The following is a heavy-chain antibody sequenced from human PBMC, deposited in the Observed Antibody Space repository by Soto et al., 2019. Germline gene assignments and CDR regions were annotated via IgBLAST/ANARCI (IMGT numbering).Heavy chain of an antibody. CDR1: GYTFTSYD. Sequence: QVQLVQSGAEVKKPGASVKVSCKASGYTFTSYDISWVRQAPGQGLEWMGWISTYNGNTNYAPKLQGRVTMTTDTSTSTAYMDLRSLRSDDTALYYCARGFRVAATRWWFDPWGQGTLVTVSS. D-gene: IGHD2-15*01. CDR3: ARGFRVAATRWWFDP. CDR2: ISTYNGNT. J-gene: IGHJ5*02. V-gene: IGHV1-18*01.